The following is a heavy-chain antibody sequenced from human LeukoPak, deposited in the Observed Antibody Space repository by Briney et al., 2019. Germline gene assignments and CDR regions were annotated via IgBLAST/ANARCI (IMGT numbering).Heavy chain of an antibody. Sequence: GRSLRLSCAASGFTFSSYGMHWVRQAPGKGLEWVSSISSSSTDIFYADSVKGRFTISRDNAKNSLYLQMNSLRAEDTAVYYCARGFSGSYPNRVYWGQGTLVTVSS. D-gene: IGHD1-26*01. V-gene: IGHV3-21*01. CDR1: GFTFSSYG. J-gene: IGHJ4*02. CDR3: ARGFSGSYPNRVY. CDR2: ISSSSTDI.